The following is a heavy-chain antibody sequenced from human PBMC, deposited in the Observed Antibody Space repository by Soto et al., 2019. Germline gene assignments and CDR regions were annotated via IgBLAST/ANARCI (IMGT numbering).Heavy chain of an antibody. D-gene: IGHD3-3*01. V-gene: IGHV3-23*01. CDR2: ISGSGFST. Sequence: EVHLLESGGGLVQPGGSLRLSCAASGFTFNTYAMSWVRQAPGQGLEWVSAISGSGFSTYYADSVKGRFSISSDSSKNTLFLQMNSLRADDTAVYFCATFSFGRPFYTWGQGTIVTVSS. CDR1: GFTFNTYA. J-gene: IGHJ3*01. CDR3: ATFSFGRPFYT.